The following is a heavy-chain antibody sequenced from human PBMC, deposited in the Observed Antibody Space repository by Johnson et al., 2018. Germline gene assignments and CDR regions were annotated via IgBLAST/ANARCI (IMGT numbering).Heavy chain of an antibody. CDR3: AKDELDGYNYNFDY. J-gene: IGHJ4*02. CDR1: GFTFRNYG. Sequence: VQLLESGGGVVQXGRSLRLSCAASGFTFRNYGMHWVRQAPGKGPEWLAVISNDGSDKYYADSVKGRFTISRDNSKNTLYVQMDSLRAEDTAVYYCAKDELDGYNYNFDYWGQGALVTVSA. CDR2: ISNDGSDK. D-gene: IGHD5-24*01. V-gene: IGHV3-30*18.